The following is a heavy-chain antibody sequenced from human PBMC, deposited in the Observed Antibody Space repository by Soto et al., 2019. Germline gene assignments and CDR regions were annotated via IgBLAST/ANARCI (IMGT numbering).Heavy chain of an antibody. CDR3: ANRARSVPGFYWFDP. CDR2: TYWDDDT. D-gene: IGHD6-19*01. Sequence: QITLKATGPTLVKPTQTLTLTCTFAVVSLSTPGVGVGWIRQPQGKDLVWLALTYWDDDTRYSPSLKSRLTISRDTSKNQVGLTMTNMDPVDTATYHCANRARSVPGFYWFDPWGQGTLVTVSS. CDR1: VVSLSTPGVG. J-gene: IGHJ5*02. V-gene: IGHV2-5*02.